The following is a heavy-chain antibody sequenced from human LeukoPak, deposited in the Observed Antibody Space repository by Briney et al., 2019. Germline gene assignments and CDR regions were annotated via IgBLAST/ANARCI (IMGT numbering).Heavy chain of an antibody. Sequence: PSETLSLTCSVSGGSINSHYWSWTRQPPGKRLEGIGYILNTGNTNYNPSLASRVTMSVDTSRAQFFLRLSPVTAADTAIYYCASRPADTTWYGVFDYWSQGTLVTVSS. D-gene: IGHD3-10*01. V-gene: IGHV4-59*11. CDR2: ILNTGNT. J-gene: IGHJ4*02. CDR1: GGSINSHY. CDR3: ASRPADTTWYGVFDY.